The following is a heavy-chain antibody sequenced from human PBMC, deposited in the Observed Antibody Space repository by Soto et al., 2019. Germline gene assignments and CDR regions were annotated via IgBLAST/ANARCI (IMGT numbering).Heavy chain of an antibody. CDR2: INHSGST. Sequence: SETLSLTCAVYGGSFIGYYWSWIRQPPGKGLEWIGEINHSGSTNYNPSLKSRVTISVDTSKNQFSLKLSSVTAADTAVYYCARGPPYYDFWSGYYPSRYFDYWGQGTLVTVSS. D-gene: IGHD3-3*01. CDR3: ARGPPYYDFWSGYYPSRYFDY. V-gene: IGHV4-34*01. J-gene: IGHJ4*02. CDR1: GGSFIGYY.